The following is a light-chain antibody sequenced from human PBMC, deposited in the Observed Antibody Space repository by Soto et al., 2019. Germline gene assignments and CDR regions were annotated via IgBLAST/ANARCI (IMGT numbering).Light chain of an antibody. V-gene: IGKV3-15*01. Sequence: EIVMTQSPATLSVSPGERATLSCRASQSVSSNLAWYQQKPGQAPRLLIYGASTRATGIPARFSGSGSGTELILITSSLLYEDFVVYYCQQHYNWWTFGQGTKVEIK. CDR2: GAS. CDR1: QSVSSN. J-gene: IGKJ1*01. CDR3: QQHYNWWT.